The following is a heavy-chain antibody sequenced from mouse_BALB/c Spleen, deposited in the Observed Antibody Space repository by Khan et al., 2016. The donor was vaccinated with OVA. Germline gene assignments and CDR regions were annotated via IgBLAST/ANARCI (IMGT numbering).Heavy chain of an antibody. CDR1: GYSFTAYY. D-gene: IGHD1-1*01. V-gene: IGHV1-18*01. Sequence: EVQLQESGPDLVKPGASVKISCKASGYSFTAYYMHWVKESHGKTLECIGRVNPSNGDTTYNQKFRGKAILTVDKSSSTAYMELRSLTSEDSAVYYCIREYGFFPYWGQGTLVTFSA. J-gene: IGHJ3*01. CDR3: IREYGFFPY. CDR2: VNPSNGDT.